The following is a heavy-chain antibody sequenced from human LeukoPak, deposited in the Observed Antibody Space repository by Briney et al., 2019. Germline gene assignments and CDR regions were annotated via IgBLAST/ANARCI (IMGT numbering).Heavy chain of an antibody. J-gene: IGHJ4*02. CDR1: GFTVSNNY. CDR3: ARHFDSGDYVENPIDY. Sequence: GGSLRLSCAASGFTVSNNYMSWVRQTPGKGLEWVSIIFSHGSTYYADSVKGRFTISRDNSKNTLYLQLNSLRVEDTAVYYCARHFDSGDYVENPIDYWGQGTLVTVSS. D-gene: IGHD3-22*01. V-gene: IGHV3-66*02. CDR2: IFSHGST.